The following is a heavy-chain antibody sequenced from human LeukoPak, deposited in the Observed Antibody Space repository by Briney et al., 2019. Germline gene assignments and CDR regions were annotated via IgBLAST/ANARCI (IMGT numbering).Heavy chain of an antibody. CDR1: GFTFSNAW. CDR3: TTDQVGAAGGLDY. Sequence: GGSLRLSCAASGFTFSNAWMSWVRQAPGKGLEWVGRIKSRTDGGTTDYAAPVKGRFTISRDDSKNTLYLQMNSLKTEDTAVYYCTTDQVGAAGGLDYWGQGTLVTVSS. V-gene: IGHV3-15*01. J-gene: IGHJ4*02. CDR2: IKSRTDGGTT. D-gene: IGHD2-15*01.